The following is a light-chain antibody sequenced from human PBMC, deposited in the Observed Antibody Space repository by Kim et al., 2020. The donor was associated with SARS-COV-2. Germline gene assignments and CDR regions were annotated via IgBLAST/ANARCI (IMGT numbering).Light chain of an antibody. Sequence: KTVTSSCPRSSGNIAGNLVQWYQLRPGSSPTIVIYEHYQRPSGVPDRFAGSIDRSANSAALTISGLKTEDEADYYCQSYDATNQVFGGGTQLTVL. CDR3: QSYDATNQV. CDR1: SGNIAGNL. V-gene: IGLV6-57*01. J-gene: IGLJ3*02. CDR2: EHY.